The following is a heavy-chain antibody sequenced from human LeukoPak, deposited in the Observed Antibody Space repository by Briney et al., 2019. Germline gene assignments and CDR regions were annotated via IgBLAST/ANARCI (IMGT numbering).Heavy chain of an antibody. V-gene: IGHV1-69*04. J-gene: IGHJ4*02. CDR2: IIPIFGIA. Sequence: SVKVSCKASGGTFSSYAISWVRQAPGHRLEWVGRIIPIFGIANYAQNFQGRVTITADKSTSTANMELSSLRSEDTAVYYCARGGGDGYNYRFDYWGQGTLVTVSS. D-gene: IGHD5-24*01. CDR3: ARGGGDGYNYRFDY. CDR1: GGTFSSYA.